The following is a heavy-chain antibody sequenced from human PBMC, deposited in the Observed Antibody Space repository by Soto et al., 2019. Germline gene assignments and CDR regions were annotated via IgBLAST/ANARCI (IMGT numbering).Heavy chain of an antibody. D-gene: IGHD6-13*01. CDR3: AREPLSRDYIAAALDAFDI. J-gene: IGHJ3*02. CDR1: GDSVSSNSAA. Sequence: QVQLQQSGPGLVKPSQTLSLTCAISGDSVSSNSAAWNWIRQSPSRGLEWLGRTYYRSKWYNDYAVSVKSRITINPDTSKNQFSLQLNSVTPEDTAVYYCAREPLSRDYIAAALDAFDIWGQGTMVTVSS. V-gene: IGHV6-1*01. CDR2: TYYRSKWYN.